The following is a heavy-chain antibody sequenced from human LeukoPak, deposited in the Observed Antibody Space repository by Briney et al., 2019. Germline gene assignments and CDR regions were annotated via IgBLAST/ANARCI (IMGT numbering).Heavy chain of an antibody. CDR1: GGTFSSYA. V-gene: IGHV1-69*13. D-gene: IGHD1-26*01. CDR2: IIPIFGAA. J-gene: IGHJ4*02. CDR3: ARPVVGARGYFDY. Sequence: SVKVSCKASGGTFSSYAISWVRQAPGQGLEWMGGIIPIFGAANYAQKFQGRVTITADESTSTAYMELSSLRSEDTAVYYCARPVVGARGYFDYWGQGTLVTVSS.